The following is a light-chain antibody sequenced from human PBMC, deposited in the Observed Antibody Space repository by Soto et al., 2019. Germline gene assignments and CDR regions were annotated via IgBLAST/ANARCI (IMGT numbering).Light chain of an antibody. V-gene: IGKV1-5*03. CDR1: QSINSW. Sequence: DIQMTQSPSPLSASVGDRVTITCRASQSINSWLAWYQQKPGKAPKLLIYKASSLESGVPSRFSGSGSGTEFTLTISRLQPDDFATYYCQQYNSYLWTFGQGTKVEIK. J-gene: IGKJ1*01. CDR3: QQYNSYLWT. CDR2: KAS.